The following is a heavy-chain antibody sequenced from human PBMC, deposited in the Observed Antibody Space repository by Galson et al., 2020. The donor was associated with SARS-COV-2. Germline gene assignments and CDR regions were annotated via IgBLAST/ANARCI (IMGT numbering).Heavy chain of an antibody. Sequence: GGSLRLSCAASGVTVSSRYMSRVRQAPGKGLEWVSVIYSGGNTYHTDSVKGRFTISRDNSENTLYLQMNSLTADDTAVYYCASGAYWGQGTLVTVSS. J-gene: IGHJ4*02. D-gene: IGHD3-16*01. CDR2: IYSGGNT. CDR3: ASGAY. CDR1: GVTVSSRY. V-gene: IGHV3-53*05.